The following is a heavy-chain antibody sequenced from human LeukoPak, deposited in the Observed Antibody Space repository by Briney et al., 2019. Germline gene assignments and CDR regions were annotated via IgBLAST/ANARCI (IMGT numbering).Heavy chain of an antibody. D-gene: IGHD2-2*01. V-gene: IGHV2-5*02. CDR3: THTLLQYCSSTSCYDY. CDR1: GFSLSTSGVG. CDR2: IYWDDDK. J-gene: IGHJ4*02. Sequence: SGPTLVNPTQTLXLTCTFSGFSLSTSGVGVAWIREPPGKALEWLAVIYWDDDKRYSPSLKSRLTITKDTSKNQVVLTMTNMDPVDTATYFCTHTLLQYCSSTSCYDYWGQGTLVTVSS.